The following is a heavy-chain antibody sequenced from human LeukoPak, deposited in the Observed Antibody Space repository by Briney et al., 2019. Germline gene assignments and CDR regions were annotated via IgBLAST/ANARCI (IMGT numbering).Heavy chain of an antibody. CDR1: GFTFSSYA. D-gene: IGHD1-26*01. V-gene: IGHV3-21*05. CDR2: ISSSSSYT. J-gene: IGHJ4*02. Sequence: PGGSLRLSCTASGFTFSSYAMNWVRQAPGKGLEWVSYISSSSSYTNYADSVKGRFTISRDNAKNSLYLQMNSLRAEDTAVYYCARDLGGSYYAPFDYWGQGTLVTVSS. CDR3: ARDLGGSYYAPFDY.